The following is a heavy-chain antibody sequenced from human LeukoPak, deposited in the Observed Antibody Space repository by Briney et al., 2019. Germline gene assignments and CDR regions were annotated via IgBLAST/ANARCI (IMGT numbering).Heavy chain of an antibody. CDR1: GFTFSSYG. D-gene: IGHD1-26*01. CDR3: ARGPADKYDRGSRGDY. J-gene: IGHJ4*02. CDR2: ISYDGSNK. Sequence: GRSLRLSCAASGFTFSSYGMHWVRQAPGKGLEWVAVISYDGSNKYYADSVKGRFTISRDNAKNSLYLQMNSLRAEDTAVYYCARGPADKYDRGSRGDYWGQGTLVTVSS. V-gene: IGHV3-30*03.